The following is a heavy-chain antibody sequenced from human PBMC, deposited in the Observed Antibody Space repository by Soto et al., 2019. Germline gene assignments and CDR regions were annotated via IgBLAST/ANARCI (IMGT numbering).Heavy chain of an antibody. CDR1: GYTFTSYG. V-gene: IGHV1-18*01. Sequence: ASVKVSCKASGYTFTSYGISWVRQAPGQGLEWMGWISAYNGNTNYAQKLQGRVTMTTNTSTSTAYMELSSLRSEDTAVYYCARPMVRGVIITGYYYYYMDVWGKGTTVTVSS. D-gene: IGHD3-10*01. CDR2: ISAYNGNT. CDR3: ARPMVRGVIITGYYYYYMDV. J-gene: IGHJ6*03.